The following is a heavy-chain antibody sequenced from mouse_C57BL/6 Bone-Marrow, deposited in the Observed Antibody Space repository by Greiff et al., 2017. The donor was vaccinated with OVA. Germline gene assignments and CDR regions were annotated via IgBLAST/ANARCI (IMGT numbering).Heavy chain of an antibody. Sequence: VQLQQSGAELVRPGASVKLSCTASGFNIKDDYMHWVKQRPEQGLEWIGRIDPENGDTEYASKFQGKATITADTSSNTAYLQLSSLTSEDTAVYYCTTLPFYYDPPYYYAMDYWGQGTSVTVSS. CDR2: IDPENGDT. V-gene: IGHV14-4*01. CDR1: GFNIKDDY. J-gene: IGHJ4*01. CDR3: TTLPFYYDPPYYYAMDY. D-gene: IGHD2-4*01.